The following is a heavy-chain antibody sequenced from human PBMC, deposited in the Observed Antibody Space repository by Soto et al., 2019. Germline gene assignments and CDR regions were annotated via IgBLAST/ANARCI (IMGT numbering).Heavy chain of an antibody. D-gene: IGHD2-2*01. CDR2: IIPVFGTT. CDR3: AKVRYSSPMGYYYGMDV. CDR1: GGIFSSFA. V-gene: IGHV1-69*01. J-gene: IGHJ6*02. Sequence: QEQLVQSGAEVKKPGSSMKVSCKASGGIFSSFAISWVRQAPGQGLEWMGGIIPVFGTTNYAQKFQDRVTITADESTNTAYMELSSLRSEDTAVYYCAKVRYSSPMGYYYGMDVWGQGTTVTVSS.